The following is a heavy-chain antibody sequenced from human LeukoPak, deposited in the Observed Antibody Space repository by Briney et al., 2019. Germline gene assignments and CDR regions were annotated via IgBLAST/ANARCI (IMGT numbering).Heavy chain of an antibody. V-gene: IGHV3-30*18. D-gene: IGHD6-19*01. CDR2: ISYDGSNK. Sequence: GRSLRLSCAASGFTFSSYGMHWVRQAPGKGLEWVAVISYDGSNKYYADSVKGRFTISRDNSKNTLYLQMNSLRAEDTAVYYCAKAGVGSGWYWYYYYYMDVWGKGTTVTVSS. J-gene: IGHJ6*03. CDR1: GFTFSSYG. CDR3: AKAGVGSGWYWYYYYYMDV.